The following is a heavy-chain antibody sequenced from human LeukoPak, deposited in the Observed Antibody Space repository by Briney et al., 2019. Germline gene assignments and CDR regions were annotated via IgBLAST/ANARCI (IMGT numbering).Heavy chain of an antibody. CDR1: GFTFSSYS. CDR3: AKPPGLVGVGDY. D-gene: IGHD1-26*01. V-gene: IGHV3-21*04. Sequence: AGGSLRLSCAASGFTFSSYSMNWVRQAPGKGLEWVSSISSSSSYIYYADSVEGRFTISRDNAKNSLYLQMNSLRAEDAAVYFCAKPPGLVGVGDYWGQGTLVTVSS. CDR2: ISSSSSYI. J-gene: IGHJ4*02.